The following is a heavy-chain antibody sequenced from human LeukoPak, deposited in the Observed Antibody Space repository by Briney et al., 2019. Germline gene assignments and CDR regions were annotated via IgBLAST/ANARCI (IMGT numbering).Heavy chain of an antibody. CDR3: ARDNIWALDI. CDR1: GFTSFDFP. CDR2: IRTDGTI. J-gene: IGHJ3*02. V-gene: IGHV3-69-1*01. Sequence: PGGSLRLSCEASGFTSFDFPMNWVRKAPGKGLEWVSHIRTDGTITYADSVKGRFTISRDDAKTSVYLQMNSLRDEDTAIYYCARDNIWALDIWGQGTMVTVAS. D-gene: IGHD2/OR15-2a*01.